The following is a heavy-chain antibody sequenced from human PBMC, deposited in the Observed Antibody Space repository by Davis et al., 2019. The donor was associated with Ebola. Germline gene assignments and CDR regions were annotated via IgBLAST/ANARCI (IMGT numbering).Heavy chain of an antibody. D-gene: IGHD5-18*01. J-gene: IGHJ3*02. Sequence: AASVKVSCKASGYTFTDYYMHWVRQAPGQGLEWMGRIIPILGIANYAQKFQGRVTMTRDTSTSTVYMELSSLRSEDTAVYYCAAPLDTAMVPSIWGQGTMVTVSS. CDR2: IIPILGIA. V-gene: IGHV1-46*01. CDR1: GYTFTDYY. CDR3: AAPLDTAMVPSI.